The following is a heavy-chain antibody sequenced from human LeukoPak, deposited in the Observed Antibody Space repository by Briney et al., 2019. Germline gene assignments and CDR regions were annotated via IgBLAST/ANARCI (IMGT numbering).Heavy chain of an antibody. D-gene: IGHD3-10*01. V-gene: IGHV3-7*03. CDR3: ATDKLGGSGSLGY. CDR2: IKQDGSEK. J-gene: IGHJ4*02. CDR1: AFTFSSYW. Sequence: GGSLRLSCAASAFTFSSYWMSWVRQAPGKGLEWVANIKQDGSEKYYVDSVKGRFTISRDNAKNSLYLQMNSLRAEDTAVYYCATDKLGGSGSLGYWGQGTLVTVSS.